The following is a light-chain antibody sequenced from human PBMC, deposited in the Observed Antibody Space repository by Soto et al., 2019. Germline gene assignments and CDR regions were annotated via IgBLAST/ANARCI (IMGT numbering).Light chain of an antibody. V-gene: IGLV2-14*01. CDR1: SSDVGGYNY. CDR3: SSYTSSSTYVV. Sequence: QSVLTQPASASGSPGQSITISCTGTSSDVGGYNYVSWYQQHPGKAPKLIIYDVINRPSGVSNRFSGSKSGNSASLAISGLQAEDEADYYCSSYTSSSTYVVFGGGTKVTVL. J-gene: IGLJ2*01. CDR2: DVI.